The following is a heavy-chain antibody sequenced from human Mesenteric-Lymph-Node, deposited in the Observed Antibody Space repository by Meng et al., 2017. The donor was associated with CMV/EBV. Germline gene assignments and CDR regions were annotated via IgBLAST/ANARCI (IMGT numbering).Heavy chain of an antibody. J-gene: IGHJ5*01. CDR2: VYYSGAT. Sequence: SETLSLTCTVSGGSISSSSYYWGWICQPPGKGLEWIGSVYYSGATDYNPSLKSRVTMSVDTSKNQFFLKLNSVTAADTAVYYCARILNTGTHGRGWFGLWGQGILVTVSS. V-gene: IGHV4-39*07. CDR1: GGSISSSSYY. D-gene: IGHD1-1*01. CDR3: ARILNTGTHGRGWFGL.